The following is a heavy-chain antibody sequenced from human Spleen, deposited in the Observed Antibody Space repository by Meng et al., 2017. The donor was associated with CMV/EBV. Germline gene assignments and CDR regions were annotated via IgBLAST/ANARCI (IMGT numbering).Heavy chain of an antibody. D-gene: IGHD6-13*01. V-gene: IGHV4-59*08. Sequence: SETLSLTCTVSGDSISSYYWSWIRQPPGKGLEWIANIHYSGSTTNYNPSLKSRVTISVDTSKNQFSLKLSSVTAADTAVYFCARAVAAAVKIDYWGQGTLVTVSS. CDR1: GDSISSYY. CDR2: IHYSGSTT. J-gene: IGHJ4*02. CDR3: ARAVAAAVKIDY.